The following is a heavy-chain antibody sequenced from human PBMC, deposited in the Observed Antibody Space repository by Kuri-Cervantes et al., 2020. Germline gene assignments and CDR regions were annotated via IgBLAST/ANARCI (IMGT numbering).Heavy chain of an antibody. D-gene: IGHD2-2*03. Sequence: SETLSLTCAVSGGSISSSNWWSWVRQPPGKGLEWIGEINHSGSTNYNPSLKSRVTISVDTSKNQFSLKLSSVTAADTAVYYCARGPTGGYSFDYWGQGTLVTVSS. CDR1: GGSISSSNW. V-gene: IGHV4-4*02. CDR3: ARGPTGGYSFDY. CDR2: INHSGST. J-gene: IGHJ4*02.